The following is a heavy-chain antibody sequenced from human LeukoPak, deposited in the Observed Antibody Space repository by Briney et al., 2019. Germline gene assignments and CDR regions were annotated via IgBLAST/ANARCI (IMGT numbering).Heavy chain of an antibody. CDR3: TTGSP. CDR1: GFTFSSYG. Sequence: GGSLRLSCAASGFTFSSYGMNWVRQAPGKGLEWVSGISGDAGRTYYADSVKGRFTIYRDNSKNTLYLQMNSLGAEDTALYYCTTGSPWGQGTLVTVSS. J-gene: IGHJ5*02. V-gene: IGHV3-23*01. CDR2: ISGDAGRT.